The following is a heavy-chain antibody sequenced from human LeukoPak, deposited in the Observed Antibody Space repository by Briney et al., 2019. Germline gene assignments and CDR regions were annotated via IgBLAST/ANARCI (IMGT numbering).Heavy chain of an antibody. Sequence: PGGSLRLSCAASGFTFSTYSMNWVRQAPGKGLEWVSYISSSTTNMYYADSVKGRFTISRDNAKNSLYLQMNSLRAEDTAVYYCARGSLLWFGELFWSFDYWGQGTLVTVSS. CDR3: ARGSLLWFGELFWSFDY. D-gene: IGHD3-10*01. CDR1: GFTFSTYS. V-gene: IGHV3-48*01. J-gene: IGHJ4*02. CDR2: ISSSTTNM.